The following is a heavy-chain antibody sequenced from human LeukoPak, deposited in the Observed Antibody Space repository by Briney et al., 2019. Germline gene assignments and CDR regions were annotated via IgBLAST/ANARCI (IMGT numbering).Heavy chain of an antibody. V-gene: IGHV4-39*01. CDR1: GGSISNSSSY. J-gene: IGHJ4*02. CDR2: IYYSGSA. D-gene: IGHD1-26*01. Sequence: SETLSLTCTVSGGSISNSSSYWGWIRQPPGKGLEWIGSIYYSGSAYYNPSLKSRVTISVDTSKNQFSLKLSSVTAADTAVYYCARHSPVGIFYFDYWGQGTLVTVSS. CDR3: ARHSPVGIFYFDY.